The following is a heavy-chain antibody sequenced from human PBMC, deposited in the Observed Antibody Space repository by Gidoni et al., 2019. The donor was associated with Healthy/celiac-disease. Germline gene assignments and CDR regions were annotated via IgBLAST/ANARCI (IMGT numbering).Heavy chain of an antibody. D-gene: IGHD6-19*01. CDR3: AGRYSSGWYYEVGDAFDI. V-gene: IGHV4-39*01. CDR1: GGSISSSSYY. Sequence: QLQLQESGPGLVKPSETLSLTCTVSGGSISSSSYYWGWIRQPPGKGLEWIGSIYYSGSTYYNPSLKSRVTISVDTSKNQFSLMLSSVTAADTAVYYCAGRYSSGWYYEVGDAFDIWGQGTMVTVSS. J-gene: IGHJ3*02. CDR2: IYYSGST.